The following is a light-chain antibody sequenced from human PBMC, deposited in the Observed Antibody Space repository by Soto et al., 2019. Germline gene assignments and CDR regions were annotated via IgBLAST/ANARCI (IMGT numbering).Light chain of an antibody. J-gene: IGKJ2*01. V-gene: IGKV3-11*01. Sequence: EIVLTQSPATLSLSPGARATLSCRASQSVNSYLAWYQQKPGQSPRLLIYDASNRATGIPARFSGSGSGTDFTLTISSLEPEDFAVYYCQQSSYWYTFGQGTKLEIK. CDR2: DAS. CDR3: QQSSYWYT. CDR1: QSVNSY.